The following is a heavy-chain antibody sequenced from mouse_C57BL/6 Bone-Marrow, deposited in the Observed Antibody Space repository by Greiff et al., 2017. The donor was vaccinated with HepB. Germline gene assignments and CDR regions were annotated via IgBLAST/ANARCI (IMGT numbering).Heavy chain of an antibody. CDR1: GFVFIDYS. V-gene: IGHV7-4*01. CDR3: VKAVSSGSSYTWFAY. Sequence: VQLVESGGGLVQPGSSLRLSCAASGFVFIDYSMSWVRQLPGKAPEWLALIRNKGNGYTTDYSASVKGRFTISRDNSQNILYLQMNTLRAEDSAPYYCVKAVSSGSSYTWFAYWGQGTLVTVSA. J-gene: IGHJ3*01. D-gene: IGHD1-1*01. CDR2: IRNKGNGYTT.